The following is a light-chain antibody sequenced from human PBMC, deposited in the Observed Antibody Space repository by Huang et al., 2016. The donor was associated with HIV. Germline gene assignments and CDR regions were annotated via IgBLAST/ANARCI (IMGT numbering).Light chain of an antibody. V-gene: IGKV3-11*01. CDR2: DTS. CDR1: QNIGNY. Sequence: ETVLTQSPATLSLSPGERATLPCRASQNIGNYLAWYQQKPGQTPRLLIYDTSNRATGVPARFSGSGSGTDFTLDISSLESEDFAVYYCQQRSNWPPTFGGGTKV. CDR3: QQRSNWPPT. J-gene: IGKJ4*01.